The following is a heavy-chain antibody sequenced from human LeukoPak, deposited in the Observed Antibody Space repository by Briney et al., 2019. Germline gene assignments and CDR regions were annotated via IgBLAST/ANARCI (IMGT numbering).Heavy chain of an antibody. CDR1: GGSFSGYY. CDR2: INHSGST. J-gene: IGHJ4*02. CDR3: ARDSYGDHLDY. V-gene: IGHV4-34*01. Sequence: SETLSLTCAVYGGSFSGYYWSWIRQPPGKGLEWIGEINHSGSTNYNPSLKSRVTISVDTSKNQFSLKLSSVTAADTAVYYCARDSYGDHLDYWGQGTLVTVSS. D-gene: IGHD4-17*01.